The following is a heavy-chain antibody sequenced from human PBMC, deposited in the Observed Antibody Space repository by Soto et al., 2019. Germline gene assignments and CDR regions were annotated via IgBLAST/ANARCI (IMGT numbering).Heavy chain of an antibody. Sequence: GGSLRLSCAASGFTFSSYAMHWVRQAPGKGLEWVAVISYDGSNKYYADSVKGRFTISRDNSKNTLYLQMNSLRAEDTAVYYCARDWAARGYYYYYGMDVWGQGTTVTVSS. D-gene: IGHD6-6*01. J-gene: IGHJ6*02. CDR3: ARDWAARGYYYYYGMDV. CDR2: ISYDGSNK. V-gene: IGHV3-30-3*01. CDR1: GFTFSSYA.